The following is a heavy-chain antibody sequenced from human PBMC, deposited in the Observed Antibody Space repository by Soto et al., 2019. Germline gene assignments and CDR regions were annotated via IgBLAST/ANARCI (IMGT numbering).Heavy chain of an antibody. D-gene: IGHD5-18*01. CDR2: INHSGST. CDR1: GGSFSGYY. J-gene: IGHJ6*03. V-gene: IGHV4-34*01. Sequence: SETLSLTCAVYGGSFSGYYWSWIRQPPGKGLEWIGEINHSGSTNYNPSLKSRVTISVDTSKNQFSLKLSSVTAADTAVYYCARGRGYSYGPRGYYYYYMDVWGKGTTVTVSS. CDR3: ARGRGYSYGPRGYYYYYMDV.